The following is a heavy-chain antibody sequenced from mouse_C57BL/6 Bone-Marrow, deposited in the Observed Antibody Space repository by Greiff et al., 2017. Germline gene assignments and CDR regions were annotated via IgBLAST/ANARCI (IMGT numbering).Heavy chain of an antibody. CDR2: IDPSDSYT. V-gene: IGHV1-50*01. CDR1: GYTFTSYW. D-gene: IGHD1-1*01. CDR3: ARDDYYYGSSYCAMDY. Sequence: QVQLQQPGAELVKPGASVKLSCKASGYTFTSYWMQWVKQRPGQGLEWIGEIDPSDSYTNYNQKFKGKATLTVDTSSSTAYMQLSSLTSEDSAVYYCARDDYYYGSSYCAMDYWGQGTSVTVSS. J-gene: IGHJ4*01.